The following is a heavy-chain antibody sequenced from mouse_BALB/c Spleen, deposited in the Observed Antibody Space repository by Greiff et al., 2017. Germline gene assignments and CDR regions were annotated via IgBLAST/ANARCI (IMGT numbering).Heavy chain of an antibody. V-gene: IGHV5-6-5*01. J-gene: IGHJ3*01. D-gene: IGHD2-3*01. CDR1: GFTFSSYA. CDR2: ISSGGST. Sequence: EVKLMESGGGLVKPGGSLKLSCAASGFTFSSYAMSWVRQTPEKRLEWVASISSGGSTYYPDSVKGRFTISRDNARNILYLQMSSLRAEDTAMYYCARKEAYDFAYWGQGTLVTVSA. CDR3: ARKEAYDFAY.